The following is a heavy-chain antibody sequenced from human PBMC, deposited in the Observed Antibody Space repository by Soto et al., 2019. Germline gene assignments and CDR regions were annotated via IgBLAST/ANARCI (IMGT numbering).Heavy chain of an antibody. CDR2: ISYDGSNK. CDR3: ARDNPYGDYPWDGYYYGMDV. V-gene: IGHV3-30-3*01. J-gene: IGHJ6*02. CDR1: GFTFSSYA. D-gene: IGHD4-17*01. Sequence: PGGSLRLSCAASGFTFSSYAMHWVRQAPGKGLEWVAVISYDGSNKYYADSVKGRFTISRDNSKNTLYLQMNSLRAEDTAVYYCARDNPYGDYPWDGYYYGMDVWGQGTTVTVSS.